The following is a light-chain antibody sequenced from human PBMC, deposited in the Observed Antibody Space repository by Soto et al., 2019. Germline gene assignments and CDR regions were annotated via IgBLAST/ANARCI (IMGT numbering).Light chain of an antibody. J-gene: IGKJ1*01. V-gene: IGKV1-5*03. CDR3: QQYNSYSWT. CDR2: KAS. Sequence: DIQMTQSPSTLSASVGDRVTITCRASQSISSWLAWNQQKPGKAPKLLIYKASSLESGVPSSFSGSGSGTEFTLTISSLQPDDFATYSCQQYNSYSWTFGQGTKVEIK. CDR1: QSISSW.